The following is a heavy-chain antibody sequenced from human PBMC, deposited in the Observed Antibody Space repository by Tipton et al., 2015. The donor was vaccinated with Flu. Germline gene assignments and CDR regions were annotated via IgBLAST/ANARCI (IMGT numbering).Heavy chain of an antibody. CDR2: IYHSGST. Sequence: TLSLTCTVSGYSISSGFYWGWIRQPPGKGLEWIGNIYHSGSTFYNPSLKSRVTISVDTPKNQFSLKLSSVTAADTAMYYCARGDGYNLDYWGQGTLVTVSS. D-gene: IGHD5-24*01. V-gene: IGHV4-38-2*02. CDR3: ARGDGYNLDY. J-gene: IGHJ4*02. CDR1: GYSISSGFY.